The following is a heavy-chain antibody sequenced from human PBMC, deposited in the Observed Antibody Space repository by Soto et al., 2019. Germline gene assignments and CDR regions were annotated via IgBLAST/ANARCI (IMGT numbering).Heavy chain of an antibody. CDR2: IYYSGST. CDR3: ATSYGNAWYTY. CDR1: GGSISSSSYY. Sequence: PSETLSLTCTVSGGSISSSSYYWGWIRQPPGKGLEWIGSIYYSGSTYYNPSLKSRVTISVDTSKNQFSLKLSSVTAEDTAVYYCATSYGNAWYTYWGQGAQVTVSS. V-gene: IGHV4-39*01. J-gene: IGHJ4*02. D-gene: IGHD6-13*01.